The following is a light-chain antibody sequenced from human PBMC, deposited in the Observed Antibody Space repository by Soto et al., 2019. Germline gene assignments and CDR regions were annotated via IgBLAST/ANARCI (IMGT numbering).Light chain of an antibody. CDR1: QDIRNF. V-gene: IGKV1-27*01. J-gene: IGKJ3*01. CDR3: QQYYISPFT. Sequence: DIQMTQSPTSLSASVGDRVTITCRASQDIRNFVAWYQQKPGKAPKLLIYAASTLQSGVPSRFSGSGSGTDFTLTINSLQPEDVAVYSCQQYYISPFTFGPGTKVDIK. CDR2: AAS.